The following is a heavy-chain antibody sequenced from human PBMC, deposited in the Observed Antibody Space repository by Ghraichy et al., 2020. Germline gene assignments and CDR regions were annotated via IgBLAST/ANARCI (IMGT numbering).Heavy chain of an antibody. J-gene: IGHJ5*02. D-gene: IGHD3-3*01. CDR3: ARDRGIFGVVIMAANWFDP. CDR2: INSDGSST. CDR1: GFTFSSYW. Sequence: GGSLRLSCAASGFTFSSYWMHLVRQAPGKGLVWVSRINSDGSSTSYADSVKGRFTISRDNAKNTLYLQMNSLRAEDTAVYYCARDRGIFGVVIMAANWFDPWGQGTLVTVSS. V-gene: IGHV3-74*01.